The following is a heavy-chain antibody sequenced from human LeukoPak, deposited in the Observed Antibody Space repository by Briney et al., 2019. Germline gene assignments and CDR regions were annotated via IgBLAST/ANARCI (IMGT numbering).Heavy chain of an antibody. CDR3: ARGGYSYGYIRDDDAFDI. D-gene: IGHD5-18*01. CDR1: EVTFSSYA. CDR2: TSFGESIK. Sequence: GGSLRLSYTDSEVTFSSYAMHWVRQAPGMGLEWVAVTSFGESIKYYADSVKGRFTISRDNSKNTLYLQMNSLRGEDTAVYFCARGGYSYGYIRDDDAFDIWGQGTMVTVSA. J-gene: IGHJ3*02. V-gene: IGHV3-30*04.